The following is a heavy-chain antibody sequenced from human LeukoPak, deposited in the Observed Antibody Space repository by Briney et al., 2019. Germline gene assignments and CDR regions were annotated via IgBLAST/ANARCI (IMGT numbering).Heavy chain of an antibody. CDR3: ARATVPGREN. V-gene: IGHV4-59*01. J-gene: IGHJ4*02. Sequence: SETLSLTCTVSGGSISSYYWSWIRQPPRKGLEWVGYIYYSGSTNYNPSLKSRVTISVETSKTQFSLQLSSVTAADTAVYYCARATVPGRENWGQGTLVTVSS. CDR1: GGSISSYY. D-gene: IGHD6-19*01. CDR2: IYYSGST.